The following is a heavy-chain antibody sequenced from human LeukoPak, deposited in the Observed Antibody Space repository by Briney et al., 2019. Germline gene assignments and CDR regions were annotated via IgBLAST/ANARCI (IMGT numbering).Heavy chain of an antibody. CDR3: ARAVDYDSSGYPDY. D-gene: IGHD3-22*01. CDR1: GGSISSFY. Sequence: SETLSLTCTVSGGSISSFYWSWIRQPAGKGLEWIGRIHTSGSTNYNPSLKSRVTISVDTSKNQFSLKLSSVTAADTAVYYCARAVDYDSSGYPDYWGQGTLVTVSS. J-gene: IGHJ4*02. CDR2: IHTSGST. V-gene: IGHV4-4*07.